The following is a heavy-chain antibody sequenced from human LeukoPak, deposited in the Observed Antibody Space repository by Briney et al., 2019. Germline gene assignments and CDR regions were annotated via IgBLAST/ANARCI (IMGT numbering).Heavy chain of an antibody. D-gene: IGHD5-24*01. V-gene: IGHV4-39*01. J-gene: IGHJ4*02. CDR3: ARHKGWLQLTYYFDY. Sequence: SETLSLTCTVSGGSISSSSYYWGWIRQPPGKGLEWIGSIYYSGSTYHNPSLKSRVTISVDTSKNQFSLKLSSVTAADTAVYYCARHKGWLQLTYYFDYWGQGTLVTVSS. CDR1: GGSISSSSYY. CDR2: IYYSGST.